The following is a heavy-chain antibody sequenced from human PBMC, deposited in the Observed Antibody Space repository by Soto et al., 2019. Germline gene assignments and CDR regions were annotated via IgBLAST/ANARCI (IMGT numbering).Heavy chain of an antibody. Sequence: SLRLSCAASGFTFSNCAMTWVRQAPGKGPEWVSTIANSGDGTYYADSVKGRFAISRDNSKNTLYLQMSSLRAEDTAVYYCASTFQRWLQFDAFDIWGQGTMVTVSS. CDR3: ASTFQRWLQFDAFDI. CDR1: GFTFSNCA. V-gene: IGHV3-23*01. J-gene: IGHJ3*02. D-gene: IGHD5-12*01. CDR2: IANSGDGT.